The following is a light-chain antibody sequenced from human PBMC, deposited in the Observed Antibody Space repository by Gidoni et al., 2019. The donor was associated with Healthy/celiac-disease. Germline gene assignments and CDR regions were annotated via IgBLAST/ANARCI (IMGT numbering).Light chain of an antibody. V-gene: IGKV3-20*01. J-gene: IGKJ1*01. CDR3: QQYGSSPET. Sequence: EIVLTQSPGTLSLSPGERATLPCRASQSGSSSYLAWYQQKPGQAPRLLIYGASSRATGIPDRFSGSGSGTDFTLTISRLEPEDFAVYYCQQYGSSPETFGQGTKVEIK. CDR1: QSGSSSY. CDR2: GAS.